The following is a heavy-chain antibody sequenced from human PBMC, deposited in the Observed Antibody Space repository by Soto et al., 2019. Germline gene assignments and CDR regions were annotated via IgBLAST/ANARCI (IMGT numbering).Heavy chain of an antibody. D-gene: IGHD6-6*01. CDR2: INPNSGGT. J-gene: IGHJ5*02. V-gene: IGHV1-2*02. CDR1: GYTFTGYY. CDR3: ARAKRKLVRGWFDP. Sequence: ASVKVSCKASGYTFTGYYMHWVRQAPGQGLEWMGWINPNSGGTNYAQKFQGRVTMTRDTSISTEYMELRRLRSDDTAVYYCARAKRKLVRGWFDPWGQGTLVTVSS.